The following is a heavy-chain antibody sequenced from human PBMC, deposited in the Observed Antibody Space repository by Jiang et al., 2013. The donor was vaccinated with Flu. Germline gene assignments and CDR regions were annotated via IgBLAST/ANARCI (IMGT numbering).Heavy chain of an antibody. V-gene: IGHV3-30*01. J-gene: IGHJ5*02. CDR3: ARDRPYSSGWYNWFDP. Sequence: ISYDGSNNTTQTPVKGRFTISRDNSKNTLYLQMNSLRAEDTAVYYCARDRPYSSGWYNWFDPWGQGTLVTVSS. CDR2: ISYDGSNN. D-gene: IGHD6-19*01.